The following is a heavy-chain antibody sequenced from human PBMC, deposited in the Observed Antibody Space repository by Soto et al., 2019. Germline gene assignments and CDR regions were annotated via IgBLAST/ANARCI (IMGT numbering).Heavy chain of an antibody. CDR3: ARAAGFWSGSLGV. Sequence: PSETLSLTCAVYGGSFSGYYWSWIRQPPGKGLEWIGEINHSGSTNYNPSLKSRVTISVDTSKNQFSLKLSSVTAADTAVYYCARAAGFWSGSLGVWGQGTLVTVS. D-gene: IGHD3-3*01. CDR2: INHSGST. CDR1: GGSFSGYY. J-gene: IGHJ4*02. V-gene: IGHV4-34*01.